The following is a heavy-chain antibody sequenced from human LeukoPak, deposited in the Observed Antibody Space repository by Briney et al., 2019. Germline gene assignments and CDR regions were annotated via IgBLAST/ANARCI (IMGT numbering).Heavy chain of an antibody. V-gene: IGHV1-8*01. D-gene: IGHD6-19*01. CDR1: GYTFTTYD. CDR3: ARGRGSGHKENWFDP. J-gene: IGHJ5*02. CDR2: IYPNSGNT. Sequence: ASVKVSCKASGYTFTTYDINWVRQATGQGLEWMGWIYPNSGNTGYTQKFQGRVTMTRNTSISTAYMELSSLRSEDTAVYYCARGRGSGHKENWFDPWGQGTLVTVSS.